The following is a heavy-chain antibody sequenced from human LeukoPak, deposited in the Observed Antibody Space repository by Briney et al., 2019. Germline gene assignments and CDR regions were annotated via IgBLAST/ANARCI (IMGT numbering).Heavy chain of an antibody. Sequence: GGSLRLSCAASGFTFSSYWMSWVRQAPGKGLEWVANIKQDGSEKYYADSVKGRFTTSRDNAKNSLYLQMNSLRAEDTALYYCAKDIAAADTGWYLDLWGRGTLVTVSS. V-gene: IGHV3-7*03. CDR2: IKQDGSEK. CDR1: GFTFSSYW. D-gene: IGHD6-13*01. J-gene: IGHJ2*01. CDR3: AKDIAAADTGWYLDL.